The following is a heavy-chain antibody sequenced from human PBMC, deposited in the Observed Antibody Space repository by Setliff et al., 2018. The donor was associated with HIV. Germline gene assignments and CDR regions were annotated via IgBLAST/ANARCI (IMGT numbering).Heavy chain of an antibody. CDR3: MRDPGRYNGMDV. D-gene: IGHD1-20*01. CDR1: GFTFSSAW. Sequence: GGSLRLSCAASGFTFSSAWMGWVRQAPAKGLEWVANISPDGSATYYVDSVKGRFTISRDNAKNSLYLQLNSLRVEDTAVYYCMRDPGRYNGMDVWGQGTTVTVSS. CDR2: ISPDGSAT. V-gene: IGHV3-7*01. J-gene: IGHJ6*02.